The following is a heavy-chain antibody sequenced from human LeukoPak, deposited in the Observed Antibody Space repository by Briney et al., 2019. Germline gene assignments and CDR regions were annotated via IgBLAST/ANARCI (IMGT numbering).Heavy chain of an antibody. CDR1: GFTFSSYS. CDR2: ISSSSSTK. Sequence: PGGSLRLSCAASGFTFSSYSVNWVRQAPGKGLEWVSYISSSSSTKYYADSVKGRFTISRDNAKNSLYLQMNSLRDEDTAVYYCARVPYGSGSYYPDYWGQGTLVTVSS. J-gene: IGHJ4*02. D-gene: IGHD3-10*01. CDR3: ARVPYGSGSYYPDY. V-gene: IGHV3-48*02.